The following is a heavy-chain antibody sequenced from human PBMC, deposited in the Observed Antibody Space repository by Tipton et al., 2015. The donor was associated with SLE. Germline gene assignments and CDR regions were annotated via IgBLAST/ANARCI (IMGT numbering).Heavy chain of an antibody. Sequence: SLRLSCTTSGFTFGDYAMTWVRQAPGKGLGWVGFIRTKPYGGTKEYAASVEGRFTISRDDSRSIAYLQMNSLKTEDTAVYYCTREPGLLDAFDIWGQGTMVTVSS. CDR2: IRTKPYGGTK. V-gene: IGHV3-49*04. D-gene: IGHD3/OR15-3a*01. CDR1: GFTFGDYA. CDR3: TREPGLLDAFDI. J-gene: IGHJ3*02.